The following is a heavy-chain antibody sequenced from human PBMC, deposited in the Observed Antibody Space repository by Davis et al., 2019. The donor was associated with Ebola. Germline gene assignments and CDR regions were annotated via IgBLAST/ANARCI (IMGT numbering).Heavy chain of an antibody. CDR1: GYIFTSYA. CDR3: ARAGIVATGMDV. J-gene: IGHJ6*02. D-gene: IGHD5-12*01. CDR2: INAGNGDT. V-gene: IGHV1-3*01. Sequence: AASVKVSCKASGYIFTSYAMHWVRQAPGQRLEWVGWINAGNGDTKYSQKFQGRVTITRDTSASTAYMELSSLRSEDTAVYYCARAGIVATGMDVWGQGTTVTVSS.